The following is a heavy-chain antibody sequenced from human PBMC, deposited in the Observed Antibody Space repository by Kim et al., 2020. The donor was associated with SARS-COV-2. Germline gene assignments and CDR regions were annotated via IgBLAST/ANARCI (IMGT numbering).Heavy chain of an antibody. J-gene: IGHJ6*02. Sequence: RYSPSFQGQVTISADKSISTAHLQWSSLKASDTAMYYCARSNGYSGSYFHWGQGTTVTVSS. D-gene: IGHD1-26*01. CDR3: ARSNGYSGSYFH. V-gene: IGHV5-51*01.